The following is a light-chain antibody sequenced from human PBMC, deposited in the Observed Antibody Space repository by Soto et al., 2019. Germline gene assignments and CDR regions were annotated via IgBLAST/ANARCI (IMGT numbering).Light chain of an antibody. J-gene: IGKJ4*01. V-gene: IGKV3D-15*01. CDR2: GTS. Sequence: EIVLTQSPATLSLSPGERATLSCRASQSVSSYLAWYQQRRGQAPRLLIYGTSTRATGIPARFSGSGSGTEFTLTISSLQSEDFAVYYCQQYNNWPLTFGGGTKVDIK. CDR3: QQYNNWPLT. CDR1: QSVSSY.